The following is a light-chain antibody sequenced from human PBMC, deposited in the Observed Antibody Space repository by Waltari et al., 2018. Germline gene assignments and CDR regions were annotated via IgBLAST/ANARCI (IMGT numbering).Light chain of an antibody. CDR3: AAWDDSLNGVV. CDR1: RPNIGYHT. V-gene: IGLV1-44*01. J-gene: IGLJ2*01. CDR2: TNN. Sequence: QSVLTQPPSASGPPGHMLPLSFSGNRPNIGYHTLNWYKQHPRTAPKLLIYTNNQRPSGVLARISGSKSSTSAAVAIIGLQSEDEAYYYCAAWDDSLNGVVFGGGTKLTVL.